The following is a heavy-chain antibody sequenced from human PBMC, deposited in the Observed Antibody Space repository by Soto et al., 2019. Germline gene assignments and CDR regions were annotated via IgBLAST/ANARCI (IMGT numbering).Heavy chain of an antibody. V-gene: IGHV3-33*01. CDR2: IWYDGSNK. CDR1: GFTFSSYG. J-gene: IGHJ3*02. D-gene: IGHD2-21*01. CDR3: ARSVRGDCDVPGAFDI. Sequence: QVQLVESGGGVVQPGRSLRLSCAASGFTFSSYGMHWVRQAPGKGLEWVAVIWYDGSNKYYADSVKGRFTISRDNSKNTLYLQMNSLRAEDTAVYYCARSVRGDCDVPGAFDIWGQGTMVTVSS.